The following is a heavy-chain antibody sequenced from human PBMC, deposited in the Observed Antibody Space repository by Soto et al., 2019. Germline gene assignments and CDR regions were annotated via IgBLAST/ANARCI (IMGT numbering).Heavy chain of an antibody. J-gene: IGHJ6*02. V-gene: IGHV4-30-2*01. D-gene: IGHD3-10*01. Sequence: QLQLQESGSGLVKPSQTLSLTCAVSGGSISSGGYSWSWIRQPPGKGLEWIGYIYHSGSAYYNPSLKSRVTLSVDRSKNQFSLNLSSVTAADTAVYYCARARGGFSGSHGMDVWGQGTTVSVSS. CDR1: GGSISSGGYS. CDR3: ARARGGFSGSHGMDV. CDR2: IYHSGSA.